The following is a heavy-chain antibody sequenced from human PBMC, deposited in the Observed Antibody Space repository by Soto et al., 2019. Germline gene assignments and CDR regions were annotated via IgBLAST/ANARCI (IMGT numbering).Heavy chain of an antibody. Sequence: EVQLVESGGGLVKPGGSLRLSCAASGFTFSRNGRNWVRQAPGKGLEWVSSISSRGVYIHYADSMKGRFTISRDNAKNSLYLQMNSLRAEDTAVYYCARGAIGRDYDDPDELHWYSDLWGRGTLVTVSS. J-gene: IGHJ2*01. V-gene: IGHV3-21*06. CDR3: ARGAIGRDYDDPDELHWYSDL. CDR1: GFTFSRNG. CDR2: ISSRGVYI. D-gene: IGHD4-17*01.